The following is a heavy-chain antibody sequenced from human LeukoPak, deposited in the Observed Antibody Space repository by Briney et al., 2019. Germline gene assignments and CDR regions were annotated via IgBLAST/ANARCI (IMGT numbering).Heavy chain of an antibody. CDR3: ARDSVEGAPPYYYDSSEDY. V-gene: IGHV4-59*12. CDR2: IYYSGST. J-gene: IGHJ4*02. CDR1: GGSISSYY. Sequence: SETLSLTCTVSGGSISSYYWSWIRQPPGKGLEWIGYIYYSGSTNYNPSLKSRVTISVDTSKNQFSLKLSSVTAADTAVYYCARDSVEGAPPYYYDSSEDYWGQGTLVTVSS. D-gene: IGHD3-22*01.